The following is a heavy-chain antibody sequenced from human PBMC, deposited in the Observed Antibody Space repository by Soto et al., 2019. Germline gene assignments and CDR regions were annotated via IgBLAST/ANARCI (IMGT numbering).Heavy chain of an antibody. Sequence: EVQLVESGGGLVQPGGSLRLSCEASGFTFTSYWMSWVRQAPGKGREWVANIKQDGTSKYYADSVKGRFTVSRDNAKSSVHLQMDSLRDDDTAVYRCARLRFILTERDFDSWGQGTLVTVSS. J-gene: IGHJ4*02. D-gene: IGHD3-16*01. CDR3: ARLRFILTERDFDS. V-gene: IGHV3-7*05. CDR2: IKQDGTSK. CDR1: GFTFTSYW.